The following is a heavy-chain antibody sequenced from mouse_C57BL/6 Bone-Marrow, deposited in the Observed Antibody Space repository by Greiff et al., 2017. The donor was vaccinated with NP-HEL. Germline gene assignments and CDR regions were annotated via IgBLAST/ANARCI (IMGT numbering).Heavy chain of an antibody. CDR1: GFTFTTYA. J-gene: IGHJ1*03. Sequence: EVQVVESGGGLVQPKGSLKLSCAASGFTFTTYAMHWVRQAPGKGLEWVARIRSKSSNYATYYADSVKDRFTISRDDSQSMLYLQMNNLKTEDTAMYYCVRGYYGSSFYWYFDVWGTGTTVTVSS. V-gene: IGHV10-3*01. CDR2: IRSKSSNYAT. CDR3: VRGYYGSSFYWYFDV. D-gene: IGHD1-1*01.